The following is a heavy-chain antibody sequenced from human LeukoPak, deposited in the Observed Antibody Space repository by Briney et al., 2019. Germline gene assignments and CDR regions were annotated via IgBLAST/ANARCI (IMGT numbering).Heavy chain of an antibody. J-gene: IGHJ4*02. CDR3: ASGYSSDYGGNVY. Sequence: PGGSLRLSCAASEFTFSTYWMHWVRQAPGKGLVWVSRINSDGSSTNYADFVKGRFTISRDNAKNTLYLQMNSLSTEDTAVYYCASGYSSDYGGNVYWGRGTLVTVSS. D-gene: IGHD4-23*01. CDR1: EFTFSTYW. V-gene: IGHV3-74*01. CDR2: INSDGSST.